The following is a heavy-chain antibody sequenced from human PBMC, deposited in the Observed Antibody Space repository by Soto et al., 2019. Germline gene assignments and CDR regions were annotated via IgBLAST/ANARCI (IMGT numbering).Heavy chain of an antibody. CDR2: IYYSGST. CDR3: ARGGITMVRGYYGMDV. J-gene: IGHJ6*02. D-gene: IGHD3-10*01. Sequence: SETLSLTCTVSGGSVSSGSYYGCLIRQTPGKGLEWIGYIYYSGSTNYNPSLKSRVTISVDTSKNQSSLKLSSVTAADTAVYYCARGGITMVRGYYGMDVWGQGTTVTVSS. V-gene: IGHV4-61*01. CDR1: GGSVSSGSYY.